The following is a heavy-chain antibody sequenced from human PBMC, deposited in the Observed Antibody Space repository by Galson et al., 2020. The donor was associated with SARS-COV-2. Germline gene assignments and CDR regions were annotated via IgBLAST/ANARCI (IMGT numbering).Heavy chain of an antibody. Sequence: GGSLRLSCVASGFSVTNTYMTWVRQAPGKGLEWVSIIYSVGTTYYADSVKGRFTVSKDNSKNTVDLQMNSLRIEDTAVYYCARDGLLDSNGYSLDYWGQGTLVTVSS. CDR2: IYSVGTT. D-gene: IGHD3-22*01. J-gene: IGHJ4*02. V-gene: IGHV3-66*02. CDR3: ARDGLLDSNGYSLDY. CDR1: GFSVTNTY.